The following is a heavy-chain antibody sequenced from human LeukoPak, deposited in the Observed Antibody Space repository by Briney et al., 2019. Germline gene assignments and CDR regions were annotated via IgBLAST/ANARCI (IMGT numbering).Heavy chain of an antibody. J-gene: IGHJ4*02. Sequence: GGSLRLSYAASGFTFSSYGMHWVRQAPGKGLEWVAVISYDGSNKYYADSVKGRFTISRDNSKNTLYLQMNSLRAEDTAVYYCANEIIKWELPYWGQGTLVTVSS. CDR1: GFTFSSYG. CDR3: ANEIIKWELPY. CDR2: ISYDGSNK. V-gene: IGHV3-30*18. D-gene: IGHD1-26*01.